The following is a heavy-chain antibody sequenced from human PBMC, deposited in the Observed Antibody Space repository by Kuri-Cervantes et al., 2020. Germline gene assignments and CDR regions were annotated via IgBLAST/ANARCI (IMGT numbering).Heavy chain of an antibody. CDR2: ISYDGGNK. V-gene: IGHV3-30*01. Sequence: GESLKISCAASGFTFSSYALHWVRQAPGKGLEWVAVISYDGGNKYYADSVKGRFTISRDNSKNTLYLQMNSLRAEDTAVYYCAKDFTSFAQIPDAFDIWGQGTMVTVSS. D-gene: IGHD2-2*01. CDR1: GFTFSSYA. J-gene: IGHJ3*02. CDR3: AKDFTSFAQIPDAFDI.